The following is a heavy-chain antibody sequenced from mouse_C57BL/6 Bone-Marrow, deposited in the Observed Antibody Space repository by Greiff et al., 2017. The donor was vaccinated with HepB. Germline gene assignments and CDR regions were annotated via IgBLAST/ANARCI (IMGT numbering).Heavy chain of an antibody. J-gene: IGHJ4*01. CDR1: GYTFTSYW. D-gene: IGHD1-1*01. Sequence: QVQLQQPGAELVRPGSSVKLSCKASGYTFTSYWMDWVKQRPGQGLEWIGNIYPSDSETHYNQKFKDKATLTVDKSSSTAYMQLSSLTSEDSAVYYCARDRAVRSFYAMDYWGQGTSVTVSS. CDR3: ARDRAVRSFYAMDY. V-gene: IGHV1-61*01. CDR2: IYPSDSET.